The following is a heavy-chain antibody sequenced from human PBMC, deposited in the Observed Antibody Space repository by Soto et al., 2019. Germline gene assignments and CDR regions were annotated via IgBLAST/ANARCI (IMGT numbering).Heavy chain of an antibody. CDR1: GGTFSSYA. J-gene: IGHJ6*02. CDR3: ARDLTSTDGYDTFESYYGMDV. CDR2: IIPIFGTA. D-gene: IGHD3-3*01. Sequence: WASVKVSCKASGGTFSSYAISWVRQAHRQGLEWMGGIIPIFGTANYAQKFQGRVTITADESTSTAYMELSSLRSEDTAVYYCARDLTSTDGYDTFESYYGMDVWGQGTTVTVSS. V-gene: IGHV1-69*13.